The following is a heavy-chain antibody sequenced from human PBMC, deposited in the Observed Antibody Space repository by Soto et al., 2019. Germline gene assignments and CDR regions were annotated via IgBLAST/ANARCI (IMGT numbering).Heavy chain of an antibody. CDR2: IIPIFGTA. V-gene: IGHV1-69*01. D-gene: IGHD3-10*01. CDR3: ASDRSMVRGSYYFDY. J-gene: IGHJ4*02. Sequence: QVQLVQSGAEVKKPGSSVKVSCKASGGTFSSYAISWVRQAPGQGLEWMGGIIPIFGTANYAQKFQGRVTITADESTSTAYMELSSLRSEDTAVYYRASDRSMVRGSYYFDYWGQGTLVTVSS. CDR1: GGTFSSYA.